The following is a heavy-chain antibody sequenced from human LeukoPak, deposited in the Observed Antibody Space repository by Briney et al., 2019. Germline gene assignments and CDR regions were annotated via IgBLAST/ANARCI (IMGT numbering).Heavy chain of an antibody. CDR2: ISYDGSNK. CDR1: GFTFSSYG. V-gene: IGHV3-30*03. CDR3: ARDHSSGYFYLNWFDP. D-gene: IGHD3-22*01. J-gene: IGHJ5*02. Sequence: SGGSLRLSCAASGFTFSSYGMSWVRQAPGKGLEWVAVISYDGSNKYYADSVKGRFTISRDNSKNTLYLQMNSLRPEDTAVYFCARDHSSGYFYLNWFDPWGQGTLVTVSS.